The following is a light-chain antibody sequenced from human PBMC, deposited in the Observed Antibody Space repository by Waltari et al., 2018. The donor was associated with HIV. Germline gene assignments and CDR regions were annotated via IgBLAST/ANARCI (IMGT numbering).Light chain of an antibody. CDR2: ELT. V-gene: IGLV2-23*02. Sequence: QSTLTQPASVSGSPGQSITISCTGTSSNIGSNDLVSWYQQHPGEAPKLIIYELTQRPAGVVNRLSVSNSVHTASLTTSGLQAEDEVDYFGCSCLRSGTRYVCGTGTKVTVL. CDR1: SSNIGSNDL. CDR3: CSCLRSGTRYV. J-gene: IGLJ1*01.